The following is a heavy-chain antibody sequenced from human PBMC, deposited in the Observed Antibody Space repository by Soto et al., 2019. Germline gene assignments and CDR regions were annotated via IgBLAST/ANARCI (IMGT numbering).Heavy chain of an antibody. CDR3: ARTYDGSGPNSGGYGFDI. V-gene: IGHV4-59*01. D-gene: IGHD3-22*01. Sequence: SETLSLTCSVSGASISSYYWSWIRQPPGKGLEWLAYIYYSGSTSYNPSLKSRVSISLDTSMNQFSLKLSSVTAADTAVYYCARTYDGSGPNSGGYGFDIWGQGTMVT. J-gene: IGHJ3*02. CDR1: GASISSYY. CDR2: IYYSGST.